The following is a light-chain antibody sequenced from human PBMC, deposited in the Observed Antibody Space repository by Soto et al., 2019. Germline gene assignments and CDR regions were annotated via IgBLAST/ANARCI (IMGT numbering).Light chain of an antibody. CDR3: DEYNYYWT. CDR2: KPS. CDR1: QSISSW. V-gene: IGKV1-5*03. Sequence: DIQMTQSPSTLSASVGDRVTITCRASQSISSWLAWYQQKPGKAPKLLIYKPSSLESRVPPRFSGSRSWREFTLNTTSLPTDDFATYYCDEYNYYWTSGNGTKVEVK. J-gene: IGKJ1*01.